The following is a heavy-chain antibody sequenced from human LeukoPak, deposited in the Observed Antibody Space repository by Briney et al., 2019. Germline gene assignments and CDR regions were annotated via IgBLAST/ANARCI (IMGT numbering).Heavy chain of an antibody. D-gene: IGHD6-19*01. V-gene: IGHV1-18*01. J-gene: IGHJ6*03. CDR1: GYTFTSYG. CDR3: ARYGITAVAGGDYIDV. Sequence: ASVKVSCKASGYTFTSYGISWVRQAPGQGLEWMGWISAYNGNANYAQKFQGRVTMTTDTSTSTAYMELRSLRSDDTAVYYCARYGITAVAGGDYIDVWGKGTTVTVSS. CDR2: ISAYNGNA.